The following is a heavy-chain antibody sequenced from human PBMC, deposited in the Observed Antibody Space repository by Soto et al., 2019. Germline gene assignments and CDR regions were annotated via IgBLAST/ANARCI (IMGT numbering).Heavy chain of an antibody. D-gene: IGHD3-9*01. CDR1: GGSFSGYY. J-gene: IGHJ5*02. Sequence: SLTCAAYGGSFSGYYWSWTRQPPGTGLEWIGEINHSGSTNYNPSLKSRVTISVDTSKNQFSLKLSSVTAADTAVYYCARGPSPRLVSRRYNWSDPCGKGTLVTVSS. CDR3: ARGPSPRLVSRRYNWSDP. CDR2: INHSGST. V-gene: IGHV4-34*01.